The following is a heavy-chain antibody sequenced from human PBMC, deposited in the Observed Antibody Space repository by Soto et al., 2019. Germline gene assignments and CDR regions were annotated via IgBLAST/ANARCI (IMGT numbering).Heavy chain of an antibody. Sequence: QITLKESGPTLVKPTETLTLTCRFSGFSLTTRPVGVGWIRQPPGKALECLALIYWDDDKRYSPSVRSSLAITKDTPKNQLVHTMADVDPMNTTTYYCAHRRGGFDCNDGDFDFWGQGTLVTVSS. V-gene: IGHV2-5*02. CDR2: IYWDDDK. D-gene: IGHD1-1*01. CDR1: GFSLTTRPVG. CDR3: AHRRGGFDCNDGDFDF. J-gene: IGHJ4*02.